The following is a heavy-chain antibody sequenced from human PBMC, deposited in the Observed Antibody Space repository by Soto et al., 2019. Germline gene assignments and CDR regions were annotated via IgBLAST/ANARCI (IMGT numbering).Heavy chain of an antibody. Sequence: SETLSLTCAVSGGSISSGGYSWSWIRQPPGKGLEWIGYIYHSGSTYYNPSLKSRVTISLDTSKNQFSLKLSSVTAADTAVYYCARAGSAITMVRGVWNWFDPWG. D-gene: IGHD3-10*01. CDR1: GGSISSGGYS. CDR2: IYHSGST. V-gene: IGHV4-30-2*01. J-gene: IGHJ5*02. CDR3: ARAGSAITMVRGVWNWFDP.